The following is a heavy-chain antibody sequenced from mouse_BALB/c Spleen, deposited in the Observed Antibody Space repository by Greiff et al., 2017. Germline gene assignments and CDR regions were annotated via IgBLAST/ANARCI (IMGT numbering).Heavy chain of an antibody. J-gene: IGHJ1*01. Sequence: QVQLKESGAELARPGASVKLSCKASGYTFTSYWMQWVKQRPGQGLEWIGAIYPGDGDTRYTQKFKGKATLTADKSSSTAYMQLSSLASEDSAVYYCARGGDYYGSSSYWYFDVWGAGTTLTVSS. D-gene: IGHD1-1*01. CDR2: IYPGDGDT. V-gene: IGHV1-87*01. CDR1: GYTFTSYW. CDR3: ARGGDYYGSSSYWYFDV.